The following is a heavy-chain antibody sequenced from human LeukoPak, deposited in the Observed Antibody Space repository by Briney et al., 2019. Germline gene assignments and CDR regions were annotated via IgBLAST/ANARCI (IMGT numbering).Heavy chain of an antibody. V-gene: IGHV1-46*03. D-gene: IGHD4-17*01. CDR3: ARGHRATNYGDSFDY. Sequence: ASVKVSCKASGYTFTSYYMHWVRQAPGQGLEWMGIINPSGGSTSYAQKFQGRVTMTRDTSTSTVYMELSSLRSEDTAVYYCARGHRATNYGDSFDYWGQGTLVTVSS. J-gene: IGHJ4*02. CDR2: INPSGGST. CDR1: GYTFTSYY.